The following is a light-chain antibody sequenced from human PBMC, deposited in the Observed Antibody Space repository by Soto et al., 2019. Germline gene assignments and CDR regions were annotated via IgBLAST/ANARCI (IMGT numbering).Light chain of an antibody. CDR1: QSISSW. CDR3: QQFNTYPLT. J-gene: IGKJ4*01. CDR2: KAS. Sequence: DIQMTQSPSTLSASVGDRVTITCRASQSISSWLAWYQQKPGKAPKLLIYKASSLGGGVPSRFSGSGSGTEFTLTISSLQPDDFATYYCQQFNTYPLTFGGGTKVAIK. V-gene: IGKV1-5*03.